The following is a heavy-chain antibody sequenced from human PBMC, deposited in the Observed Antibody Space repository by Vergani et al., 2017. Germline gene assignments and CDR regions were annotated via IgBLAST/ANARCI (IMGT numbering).Heavy chain of an antibody. CDR1: GYTFTSYY. CDR3: ARDRDSSGYLYYFDY. Sequence: QVQLVQSGAEVKKPGASVKVSCKASGYTFTSYYMHWVRQAPGQGLEWMGIINPNSGGTNYAQKFQGRVTMTRDTSISTAYMELSRLRSDDTAVYYCARDRDSSGYLYYFDYWGQGTLVTVSS. D-gene: IGHD6-19*01. J-gene: IGHJ4*02. V-gene: IGHV1-2*02. CDR2: INPNSGGT.